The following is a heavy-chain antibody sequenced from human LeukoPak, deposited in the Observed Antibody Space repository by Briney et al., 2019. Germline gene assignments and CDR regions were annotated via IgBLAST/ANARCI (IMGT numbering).Heavy chain of an antibody. D-gene: IGHD2-2*01. CDR1: GFTFSPYS. V-gene: IGHV3-21*04. J-gene: IGHJ6*03. CDR2: ISGSSLYI. CDR3: ARSTLDYYYYYMDV. Sequence: GGSLRLSCAASGFTFSPYSMNWVRQAPGKGLEWVSSISGSSLYIYYADSVKGRFTISRDNAKNSLYLQMNSLRAEDTALYYCARSTLDYYYYYMDVWGKGTTVTVSS.